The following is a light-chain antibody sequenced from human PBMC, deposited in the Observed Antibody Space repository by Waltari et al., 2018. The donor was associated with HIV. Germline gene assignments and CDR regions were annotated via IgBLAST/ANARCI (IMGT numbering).Light chain of an antibody. CDR1: SSDVGGYNY. CDR3: SSYAGSNNFV. J-gene: IGLJ1*01. V-gene: IGLV2-8*01. CDR2: EVS. Sequence: QSALTQPPSASGSPGQSVTISCTGTSSDVGGYNYVSWYQQHPGKAPKLMIYEVSKRPSGVPDRFAGSKSGNTASLTVSGLQHEDEADYYCSSYAGSNNFVFGTGTKVTVL.